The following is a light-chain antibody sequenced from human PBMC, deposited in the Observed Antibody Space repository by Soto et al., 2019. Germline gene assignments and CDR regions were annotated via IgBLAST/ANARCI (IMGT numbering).Light chain of an antibody. Sequence: ETLLTQSPGTLSLSPGERATLSCRASQSVGGSSLAWYQQRPGQAPRLLIYDTSNRATGIPDRFSGSGPGTDFTLTISRLEPEDFAVYYCQQYHNSPRTFGQGTKVDIK. CDR1: QSVGGSS. J-gene: IGKJ1*01. V-gene: IGKV3-20*01. CDR3: QQYHNSPRT. CDR2: DTS.